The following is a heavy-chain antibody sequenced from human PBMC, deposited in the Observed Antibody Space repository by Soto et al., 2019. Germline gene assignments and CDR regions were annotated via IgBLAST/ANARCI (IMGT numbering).Heavy chain of an antibody. V-gene: IGHV3-74*01. CDR3: GRGGSDSPMAPGY. J-gene: IGHJ4*02. Sequence: GGSLRLSCAASGFTFSSYWMHWVRQAPGKGLVWVSRINPDGSATNYADTVKGRFAISSDNAKHTLFLQMNSLRAEDTALFYCGRGGSDSPMAPGYWGQGTLVTVSS. CDR2: INPDGSAT. D-gene: IGHD5-18*01. CDR1: GFTFSSYW.